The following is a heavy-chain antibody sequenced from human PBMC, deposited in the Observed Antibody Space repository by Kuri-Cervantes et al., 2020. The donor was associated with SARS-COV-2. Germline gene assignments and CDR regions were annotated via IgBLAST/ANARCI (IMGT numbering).Heavy chain of an antibody. J-gene: IGHJ2*01. Sequence: SETLSLTCAVYGGSFSGYYWSWIRQPPGKGLEWIGEINHSGSTNYNPSLKSRVTISVDTSKNQFSLKLSSVTAADTAVYYCARRTVGHFDLWGRGTLVTVSS. CDR1: GGSFSGYY. V-gene: IGHV4-34*01. D-gene: IGHD3-16*01. CDR2: INHSGST. CDR3: ARRTVGHFDL.